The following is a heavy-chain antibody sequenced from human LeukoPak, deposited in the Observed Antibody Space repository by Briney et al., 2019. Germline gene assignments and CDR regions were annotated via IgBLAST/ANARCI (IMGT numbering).Heavy chain of an antibody. Sequence: ASVKVSYKVSGYTLTELSMHWVRQAPGKGLEWMGGFDPEDGETIYAQKFQGRVTMTEDTSTDTAYMELSSLRSEDTAVYYCATDRPRLGRNAFDIWGQGPSVSLS. CDR3: ATDRPRLGRNAFDI. CDR1: GYTLTELS. CDR2: FDPEDGET. J-gene: IGHJ3*02. D-gene: IGHD3-16*01. V-gene: IGHV1-24*01.